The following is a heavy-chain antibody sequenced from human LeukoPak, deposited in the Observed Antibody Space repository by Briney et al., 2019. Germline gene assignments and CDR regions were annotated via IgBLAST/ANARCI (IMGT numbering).Heavy chain of an antibody. D-gene: IGHD6-19*01. V-gene: IGHV4-4*07. CDR3: AGVYSSGWTFDY. Sequence: SETLSLTCTVSGGSISSYYWSWIRQPAGKGLEWIGRIYTRGGTNYNPSLKSRVTMSVDTSKSQFSLKLSSVTAADTAVYYCAGVYSSGWTFDYWGQGTLVTVPS. J-gene: IGHJ4*02. CDR2: IYTRGGT. CDR1: GGSISSYY.